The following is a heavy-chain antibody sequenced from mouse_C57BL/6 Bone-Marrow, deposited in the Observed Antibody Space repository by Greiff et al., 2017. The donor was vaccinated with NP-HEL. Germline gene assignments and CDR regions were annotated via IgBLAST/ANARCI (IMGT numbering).Heavy chain of an antibody. CDR2: IDPSDSYT. Sequence: QVQLQQPGAELVKPGASVKLSCKASGYTFTSYWMQWVKQRPGQGLEWIGEIDPSDSYTNYNQKFKGKATLTVDTSSSTAYMQLSSLTSEDSAVYYCARVRSAWFAYWGQGTLVTVSA. D-gene: IGHD1-1*01. CDR1: GYTFTSYW. J-gene: IGHJ3*01. V-gene: IGHV1-50*01. CDR3: ARVRSAWFAY.